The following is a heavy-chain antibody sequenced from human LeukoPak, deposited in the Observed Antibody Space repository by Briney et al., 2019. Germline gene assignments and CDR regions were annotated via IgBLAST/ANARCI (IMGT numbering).Heavy chain of an antibody. V-gene: IGHV3-23*01. CDR3: AKEESNYALFDY. Sequence: PGGSLRLSCAASGFTFSSYAMSWVRQAPGKGLEWVSAISGSGGSTYYADSVKGRFTISRDNSKNTLNLQMHNLRAEDTAVYYCAKEESNYALFDYWGQGVMVTVSS. D-gene: IGHD1-26*01. J-gene: IGHJ4*02. CDR2: ISGSGGST. CDR1: GFTFSSYA.